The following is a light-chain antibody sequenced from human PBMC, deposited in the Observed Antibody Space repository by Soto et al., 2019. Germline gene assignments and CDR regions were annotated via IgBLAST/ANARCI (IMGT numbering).Light chain of an antibody. J-gene: IGLJ1*01. Sequence: QSALTQPASVSGSPGQSITISCTGTSSDVGGYNYVSWYQQHPGKAPKLMIYDVSNRPSGVSNRFSGSKSDNTASLTISGLQAEDEADYYCSSYTSSSSYVFGTGPKVTDL. CDR1: SSDVGGYNY. CDR3: SSYTSSSSYV. CDR2: DVS. V-gene: IGLV2-14*01.